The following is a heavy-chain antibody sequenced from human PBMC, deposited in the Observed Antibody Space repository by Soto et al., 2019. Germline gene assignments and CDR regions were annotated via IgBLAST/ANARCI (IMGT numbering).Heavy chain of an antibody. CDR2: IHYSGTI. Sequence: QVQLQESGPGLVKPSETLSLTCTVSGGSISGYYWSWIRQPPGKGLEWIGYIHYSGTINYNPSLKSRLIISVDTAENQFSLELSSVSAADTAVYYCAGQPTNTAAFDIWGQGTMVTVSS. V-gene: IGHV4-59*08. CDR3: AGQPTNTAAFDI. D-gene: IGHD1-1*01. J-gene: IGHJ3*02. CDR1: GGSISGYY.